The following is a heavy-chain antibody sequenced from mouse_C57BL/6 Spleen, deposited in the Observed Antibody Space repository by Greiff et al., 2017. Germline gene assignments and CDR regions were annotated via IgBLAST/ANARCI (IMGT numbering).Heavy chain of an antibody. CDR2: IDPSDSET. D-gene: IGHD3-2*02. CDR1: GYTFTSYW. Sequence: QVQLQQPGAELVRPGSSVKLSCKASGYTFTSYWMHWVKQRPIQGLEWIGNIDPSDSETHYNQKFKDKATLTVDKSSSTAYMQLSSLTSEYSAVYDCARLDSSGPYFDYWGQGTTLTVSS. V-gene: IGHV1-52*01. J-gene: IGHJ2*01. CDR3: ARLDSSGPYFDY.